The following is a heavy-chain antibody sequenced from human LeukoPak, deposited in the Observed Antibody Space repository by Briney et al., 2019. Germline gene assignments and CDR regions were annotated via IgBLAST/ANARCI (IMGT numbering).Heavy chain of an antibody. CDR1: GYTFTGYY. D-gene: IGHD5-24*01. Sequence: ASVKVSCKASGYTFTGYYMHWVRQAPGQGLEWMGWINPNSGGTNYAQKFQGRVTMTRDTSISTAYMELSRLRSDDTAVYYCARADIEDYYYYMDVWGKGTTVTVSS. V-gene: IGHV1-2*02. CDR3: ARADIEDYYYYMDV. CDR2: INPNSGGT. J-gene: IGHJ6*03.